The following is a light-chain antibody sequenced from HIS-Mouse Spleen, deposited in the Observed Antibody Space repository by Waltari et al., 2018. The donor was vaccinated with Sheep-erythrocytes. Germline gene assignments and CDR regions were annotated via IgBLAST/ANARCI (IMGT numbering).Light chain of an antibody. CDR1: SSDVGGYNY. Sequence: QSALTQTRSVSGSPGQSVTISCTGTSSDVGGYNYVSWYQQHPGKAPKLMIYDVSKRPSGVPVRFSGSKSGNTATLTISRVEAGDEADYYCQVWDSSSDPVVFGGGTKLTVL. CDR2: DVS. V-gene: IGLV2-11*01. J-gene: IGLJ2*01. CDR3: QVWDSSSDPVV.